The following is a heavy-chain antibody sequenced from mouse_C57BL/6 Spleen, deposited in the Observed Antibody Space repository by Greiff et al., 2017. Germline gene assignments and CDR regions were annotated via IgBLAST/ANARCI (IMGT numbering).Heavy chain of an antibody. CDR3: AREDGNYGGFAY. V-gene: IGHV5-6*01. J-gene: IGHJ3*01. CDR1: GFTFSSYG. D-gene: IGHD2-1*01. Sequence: VQLQQSGGDLVKPGGSLKLSCAASGFTFSSYGMSWVRQTPDKRLEWVATISSGGSYTYYPDSVKGRFTISRDNAKNTLYLQMSSLKSEDTAMYYCAREDGNYGGFAYWGQGTLVTVSA. CDR2: ISSGGSYT.